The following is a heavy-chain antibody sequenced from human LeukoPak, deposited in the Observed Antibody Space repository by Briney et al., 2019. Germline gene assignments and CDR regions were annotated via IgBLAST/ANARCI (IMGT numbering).Heavy chain of an antibody. D-gene: IGHD3-16*01. CDR1: GFTFTNYA. V-gene: IGHV3-48*03. Sequence: PGGSLRLSCAASGFTFTNYAMSWVRQVSGKGLEWVSWISSSGSTIYYADSVKGRFTISRDNAKNSLYLQMNSLRGEDTAVYYCVRGPWGLNFDYWGQGTLVTVSS. CDR2: ISSSGSTI. J-gene: IGHJ4*02. CDR3: VRGPWGLNFDY.